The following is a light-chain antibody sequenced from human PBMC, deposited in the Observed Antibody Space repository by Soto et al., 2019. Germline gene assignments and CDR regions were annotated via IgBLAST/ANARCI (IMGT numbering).Light chain of an antibody. V-gene: IGLV2-14*01. CDR1: SSDVGGYDY. J-gene: IGLJ1*01. CDR2: EVS. Sequence: QSALTQPASVSGSPGQSITISCTGTSSDVGGYDYVSWYQQHPGKAPKLIIFEVSHRPSGVSIRFSGSKSGDTASLTISGGEGTDEAAYHCCSFKTGRGLHFVYGSGTKVTVL. CDR3: CSFKTGRGLHFV.